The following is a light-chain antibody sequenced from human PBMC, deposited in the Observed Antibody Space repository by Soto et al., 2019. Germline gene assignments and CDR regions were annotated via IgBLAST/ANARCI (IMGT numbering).Light chain of an antibody. CDR2: RNN. V-gene: IGLV1-47*01. CDR1: SSNIGSKY. Sequence: QSVLTQPPSASGTPGQRVTISCSGSSSNIGSKYVYWYQQLPGTAPKLLMYRNNQRPSGVTDRFSGSKSGTSASLAISGLRSEDEADYYCAAWDAGVSGPAFGGGTQLTVL. J-gene: IGLJ2*01. CDR3: AAWDAGVSGPA.